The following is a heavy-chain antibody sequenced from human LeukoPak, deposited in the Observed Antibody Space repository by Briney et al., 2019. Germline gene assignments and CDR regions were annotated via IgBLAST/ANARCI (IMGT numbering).Heavy chain of an antibody. CDR3: ARRDIVVVVSASDY. V-gene: IGHV3-23*01. J-gene: IGHJ4*02. CDR1: GFTVSSNS. Sequence: GGSLRLSCTVSGFTVSSNSMSWVRQAPGKGLEWVSGITASGDRTYYADSVKGRFTVSRDNSKNTLFLQMNSLTVDDTAVYFCARRDIVVVVSASDYWGQGTLVTVSS. D-gene: IGHD2-15*01. CDR2: ITASGDRT.